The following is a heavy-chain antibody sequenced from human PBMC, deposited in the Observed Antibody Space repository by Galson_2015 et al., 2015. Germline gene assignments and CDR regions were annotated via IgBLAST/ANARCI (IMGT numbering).Heavy chain of an antibody. Sequence: PALVKPTQTLTLTCTFSGFSLSTRGVGVGWIRQPPGKALEWLALIYWNDDKRYSTSLRSRLTITKDTSKNQVVLTMTNMDPVDTGTYYCAYSPLKLAQFDYWGQGTLVTVSS. J-gene: IGHJ4*02. CDR1: GFSLSTRGVG. CDR3: AYSPLKLAQFDY. D-gene: IGHD6-6*01. V-gene: IGHV2-5*01. CDR2: IYWNDDK.